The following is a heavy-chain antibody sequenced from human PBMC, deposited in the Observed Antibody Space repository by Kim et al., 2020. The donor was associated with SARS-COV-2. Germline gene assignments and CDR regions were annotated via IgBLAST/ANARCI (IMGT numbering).Heavy chain of an antibody. CDR3: ARDYNWGFDY. CDR1: GFTFSSYA. D-gene: IGHD1-1*01. Sequence: GGSLRLSCAASGFTFSSYAMHWVRQAPGKGLEWVAVISYDGSNKYYADSVKGRFTISRDNSKNTLYLQMNSLRAEDTAVYYCARDYNWGFDYWGQGTLVT. V-gene: IGHV3-30*04. CDR2: ISYDGSNK. J-gene: IGHJ4*02.